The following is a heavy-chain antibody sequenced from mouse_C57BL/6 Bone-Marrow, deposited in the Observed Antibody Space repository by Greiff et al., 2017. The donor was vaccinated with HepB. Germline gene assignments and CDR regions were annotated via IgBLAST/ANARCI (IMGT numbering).Heavy chain of an antibody. V-gene: IGHV5-6*01. CDR2: ISSGGSYT. J-gene: IGHJ2*01. CDR3: ASLYYSNYLYY. Sequence: EVKLQESGGDLVKPGGSLKLSCAASGFTFSSYGMSWVRQTPDKRLEWVATISSGGSYTYYPDSVKGRFTISRDNAKNTRYLQMSSLKSEDTAMYYCASLYYSNYLYYWGPGTTLTVSS. CDR1: GFTFSSYG. D-gene: IGHD2-5*01.